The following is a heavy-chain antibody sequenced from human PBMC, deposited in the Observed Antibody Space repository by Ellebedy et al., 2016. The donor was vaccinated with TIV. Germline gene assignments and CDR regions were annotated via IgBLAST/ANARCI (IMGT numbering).Heavy chain of an antibody. D-gene: IGHD3-3*01. Sequence: GESLKISCAASGFTFSSYSMNWVRQAPGKGLEWVSSISSSSSYIYYADSVKGRFTISRDNSKNTLYLQMNSLRAEDTAVYYCAKDLFGSHDFWSGYIFDYWGQGTLVTVSS. CDR2: ISSSSSYI. J-gene: IGHJ4*02. CDR1: GFTFSSYS. CDR3: AKDLFGSHDFWSGYIFDY. V-gene: IGHV3-21*04.